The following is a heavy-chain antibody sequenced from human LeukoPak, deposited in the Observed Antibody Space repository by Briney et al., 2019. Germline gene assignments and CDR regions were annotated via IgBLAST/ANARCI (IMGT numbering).Heavy chain of an antibody. CDR2: INSNSGGT. J-gene: IGHJ3*02. Sequence: ASVKVSCKASGYTFIGYYMHWVRQAPGQGLEWMGWINSNSGGTNYAQKFQGRVTMTRDTSISTAYMELRSLRSDDTAVYYCARGSLGGAFDIWGQGTMVTVSS. CDR1: GYTFIGYY. CDR3: ARGSLGGAFDI. D-gene: IGHD3-16*01. V-gene: IGHV1-2*02.